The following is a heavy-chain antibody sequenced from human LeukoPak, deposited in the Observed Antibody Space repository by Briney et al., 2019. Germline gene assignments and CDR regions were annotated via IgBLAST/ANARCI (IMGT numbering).Heavy chain of an antibody. D-gene: IGHD3-10*01. CDR2: INHSGST. CDR1: GGSFSGYY. J-gene: IGHJ4*02. Sequence: SETLSLTCAVYGGSFSGYYWSWIRRPPGKWLEWIGEINHSGSTNYNPSLKSRVTISVDTSKNQFSLKLSSVTAADTAVYYCARAGRMVRGVIYRPPFDYWGQGALVTVSS. V-gene: IGHV4-34*01. CDR3: ARAGRMVRGVIYRPPFDY.